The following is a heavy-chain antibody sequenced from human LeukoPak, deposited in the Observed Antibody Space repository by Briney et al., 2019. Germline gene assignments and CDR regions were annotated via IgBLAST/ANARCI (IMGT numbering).Heavy chain of an antibody. Sequence: RPSETLSLTCTVSSDSINSYYWTWIRQPPGKGLEWIGYIHYSGTINYSPSLKSRVTMSIDTSKSQLSLKLRSVNTADTAVYFCARMYYDILTVDYWGQGTQVTVSS. CDR1: SDSINSYY. J-gene: IGHJ4*02. CDR3: ARMYYDILTVDY. D-gene: IGHD3-9*01. CDR2: IHYSGTI. V-gene: IGHV4-59*01.